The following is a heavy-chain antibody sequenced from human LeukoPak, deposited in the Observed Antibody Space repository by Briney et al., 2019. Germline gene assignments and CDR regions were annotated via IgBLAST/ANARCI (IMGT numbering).Heavy chain of an antibody. CDR1: RYSFNRYG. CDR2: IRAYHGKT. D-gene: IGHD6-6*01. J-gene: IGHJ6*03. V-gene: IGHV1-18*01. CDR3: AKAVEYSRCRRLGPSYYYYRD. Sequence: SVKVPCQASRYSFNRYGIFWVGQAPAQGREWMGWIRAYHGKTNHPQKPQGRVTMTTDRSTSTASMELRSLICDDTAVYYFAKAVEYSRCRRLGPSYYYYRD.